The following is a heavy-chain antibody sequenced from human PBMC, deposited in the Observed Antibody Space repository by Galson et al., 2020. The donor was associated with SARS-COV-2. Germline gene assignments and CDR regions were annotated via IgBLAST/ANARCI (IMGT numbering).Heavy chain of an antibody. V-gene: IGHV1-2*04. J-gene: IGHJ5*02. Sequence: ASVKVSCKASGYTFTGYYMHWVRQAPGQGLEWMGWINPNSGGTNYAQKFQGWVTMTRDTSISTAYMELSRLRSDDTAVYYCARESSGGSGWYAPWGQGTLVTVSS. CDR3: ARESSGGSGWYAP. CDR2: INPNSGGT. CDR1: GYTFTGYY. D-gene: IGHD3-10*01.